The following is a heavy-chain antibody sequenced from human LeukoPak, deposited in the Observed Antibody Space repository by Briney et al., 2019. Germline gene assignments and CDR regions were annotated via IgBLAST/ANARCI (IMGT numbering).Heavy chain of an antibody. CDR1: GFTFSSYS. Sequence: PGGSLRLSCAASGFTFSSYSLNWVRQAPGKGLEWVSYISSSSYTIYYADSVKGRFTISRDNAKNSLYLQMNSLRAEDTAVYYCARDKYESALDYWGQGTLVTVSS. D-gene: IGHD3-3*01. CDR3: ARDKYESALDY. J-gene: IGHJ4*02. CDR2: ISSSSYTI. V-gene: IGHV3-48*01.